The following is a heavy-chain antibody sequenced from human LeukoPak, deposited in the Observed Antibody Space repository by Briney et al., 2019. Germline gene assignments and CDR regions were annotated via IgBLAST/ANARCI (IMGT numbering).Heavy chain of an antibody. Sequence: ASVKVSCKASGYTSTGYYIHWVRQAPGQGLEWMGWINPGSGGTNYAQKLQGRVTLTRDTSIRTVYMDLRRLRFDDTAMYYCARVKVALPGDFWGQGTLVTVSS. D-gene: IGHD2-15*01. CDR1: GYTSTGYY. CDR2: INPGSGGT. J-gene: IGHJ4*02. V-gene: IGHV1-2*02. CDR3: ARVKVALPGDF.